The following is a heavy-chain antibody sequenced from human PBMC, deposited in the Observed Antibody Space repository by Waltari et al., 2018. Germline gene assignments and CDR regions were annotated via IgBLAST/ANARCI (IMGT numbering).Heavy chain of an antibody. J-gene: IGHJ4*02. CDR1: GFTFSSYG. CDR2: IWYDGSKK. Sequence: QVQLVESGGGVVQPGRSLRLSCAASGFTFSSYGMPWVRQAPGKGLEWVAVIWYDGSKKYYADAVKGRFTISRDNSKNTLYLQMNSRRAEDTAVYYCARDFFEYSSSSGFVDYWGQGTLVTVSS. V-gene: IGHV3-33*01. CDR3: ARDFFEYSSSSGFVDY. D-gene: IGHD6-6*01.